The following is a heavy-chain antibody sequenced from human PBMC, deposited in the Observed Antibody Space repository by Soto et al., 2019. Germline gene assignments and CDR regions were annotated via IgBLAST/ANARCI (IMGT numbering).Heavy chain of an antibody. CDR1: GYTFTSYD. D-gene: IGHD3-10*01. Sequence: ASLKVSCKASGYTFTSYDFNWVRQATGQGLEWMGWMNPNSGNTGYAQKFQGRVTMTEDTSTDTAYMELSSLRSEDTAVYYCATVGADDSNFDYWGQGTLVTVSS. J-gene: IGHJ4*02. CDR3: ATVGADDSNFDY. V-gene: IGHV1-8*01. CDR2: MNPNSGNT.